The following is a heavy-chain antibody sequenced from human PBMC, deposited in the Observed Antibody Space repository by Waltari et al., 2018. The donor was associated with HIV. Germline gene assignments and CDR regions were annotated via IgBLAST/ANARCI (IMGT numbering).Heavy chain of an antibody. V-gene: IGHV4-4*07. CDR2: IYTSGST. CDR3: AREYCSSTSCSPNGRLGAFDI. J-gene: IGHJ3*02. Sequence: QVQLQESGPGLVKASETLSLTCPVSGGPISSYYWSWIRQHAGQGLAWIGRIYTSGSTNYNSSLKSRVTMSIDTSKNQFFLKLSSVTAADTAVYYCAREYCSSTSCSPNGRLGAFDIWGQGTMVTVSS. D-gene: IGHD2-2*01. CDR1: GGPISSYY.